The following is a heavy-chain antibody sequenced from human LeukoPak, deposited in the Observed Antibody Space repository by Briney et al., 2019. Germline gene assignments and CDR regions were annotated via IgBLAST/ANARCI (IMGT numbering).Heavy chain of an antibody. CDR2: IRYDGSNK. V-gene: IGHV3-30*02. J-gene: IGHJ4*02. CDR3: AKVVTGYCSTTSCPFDS. Sequence: GGSLRLSXAASGFTFSTYGMDWVRQAPGKGLEWVAYIRYDGSNKNYADSVKGRFTISRDNSKNTLYLQMSSLRAEDTAVYYCAKVVTGYCSTTSCPFDSWGQRTLVTVSS. CDR1: GFTFSTYG. D-gene: IGHD2-2*01.